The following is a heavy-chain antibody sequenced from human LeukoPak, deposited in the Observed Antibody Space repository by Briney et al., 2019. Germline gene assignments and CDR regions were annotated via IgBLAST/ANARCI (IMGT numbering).Heavy chain of an antibody. D-gene: IGHD1-26*01. V-gene: IGHV3-23*01. Sequence: GGSLRLSCAASGFTFSSYAMSWVRQAPGKGLEWVSAISGSGGSTYYADSVKGRFTISRDNSKNTLYLQMNSLRAEDTAVYYCASGHKWELLSHGMDVWGQGTTVTVSS. CDR3: ASGHKWELLSHGMDV. J-gene: IGHJ6*02. CDR1: GFTFSSYA. CDR2: ISGSGGST.